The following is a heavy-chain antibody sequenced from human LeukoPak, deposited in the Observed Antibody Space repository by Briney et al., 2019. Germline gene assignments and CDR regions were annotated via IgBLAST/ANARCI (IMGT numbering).Heavy chain of an antibody. Sequence: PGRSPRLSCTASGFTFGDYAMSWVRQAPGKGLEWVGFIRSTTYGGTTEYAASVKGRFTISRDDSKSIAYLQMNSLKTEDTAVYYCNRYSSGWYNSDYWGQGTLVTVPS. CDR3: NRYSSGWYNSDY. J-gene: IGHJ4*02. D-gene: IGHD6-19*01. V-gene: IGHV3-49*04. CDR2: IRSTTYGGTT. CDR1: GFTFGDYA.